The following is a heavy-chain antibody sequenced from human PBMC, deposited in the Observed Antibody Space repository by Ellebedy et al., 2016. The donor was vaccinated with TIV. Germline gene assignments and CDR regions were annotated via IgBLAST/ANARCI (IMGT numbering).Heavy chain of an antibody. CDR3: AKEDWLDGNKIGSYYFHY. V-gene: IGHV3-23*01. Sequence: GESLKISCAASGFTFSNNAMSWVRQAPGKGLEWISAITNSGTSTYYADSVKGRFTISRDNSKNTLYLQMNSLRTEDTAVYYCAKEDWLDGNKIGSYYFHYWGQGTLVTVSS. CDR2: ITNSGTST. CDR1: GFTFSNNA. J-gene: IGHJ4*02. D-gene: IGHD5-24*01.